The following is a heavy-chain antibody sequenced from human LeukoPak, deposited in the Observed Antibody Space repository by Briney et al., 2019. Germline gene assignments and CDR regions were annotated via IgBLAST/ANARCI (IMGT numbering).Heavy chain of an antibody. V-gene: IGHV3-74*01. J-gene: IGHJ4*02. D-gene: IGHD5-12*01. CDR3: ARAPQIGFSGFDKNY. CDR2: INSDGSRI. CDR1: GFTLSEYW. Sequence: PGGSLRLSCAASGFTLSEYWMHWVPQAPGKGLVWVLRINSDGSRIIYADSVKGRFTISRDNAKNTVYLQMNSLRADDTAVYFCARAPQIGFSGFDKNYWGQGTLVTVSS.